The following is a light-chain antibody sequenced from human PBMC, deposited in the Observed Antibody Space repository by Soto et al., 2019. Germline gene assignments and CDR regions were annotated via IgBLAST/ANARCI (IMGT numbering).Light chain of an antibody. J-gene: IGKJ2*01. CDR3: QQYGSSLPT. V-gene: IGKV3-20*01. CDR2: GAA. CDR1: QSVSSTY. Sequence: EIVLTQSPGTLSLSPGERATLSCSASQSVSSTYFAWYQQKPGQALRLLIYGAASRATGNPDRFSGSGSGTDFTLTISRLEPEDFAVYYCQQYGSSLPTFGQGTKLEIK.